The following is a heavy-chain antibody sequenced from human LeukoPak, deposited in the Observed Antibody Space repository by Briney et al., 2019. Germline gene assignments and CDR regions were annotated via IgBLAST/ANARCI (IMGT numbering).Heavy chain of an antibody. CDR1: GYTFTSYD. CDR2: INPNSGNT. V-gene: IGHV1-8*01. Sequence: GASVKVSCKASGYTFTSYDINWVRQATGQGLEWMGWINPNSGNTGYAQKFQGRVTMTRNTSISTAYMELSSLRSEDTAVYYCARDSNYYDSSGYYGGLGYWGQGTLVTVSS. CDR3: ARDSNYYDSSGYYGGLGY. J-gene: IGHJ4*02. D-gene: IGHD3-22*01.